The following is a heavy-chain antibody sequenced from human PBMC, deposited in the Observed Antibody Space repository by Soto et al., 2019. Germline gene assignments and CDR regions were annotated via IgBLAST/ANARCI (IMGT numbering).Heavy chain of an antibody. CDR2: ISAYNGNT. J-gene: IGHJ4*02. CDR3: ARRRGGSYDSSGYPVDY. D-gene: IGHD3-22*01. Sequence: ASVKVSCKASGYTFTSYGISWVRQAPGQGLEWMGWISAYNGNTNYAQKLQGRVTMTTDTSTGTAYMELRSLRSDDTAVYYCARRRGGSYDSSGYPVDYWGQGTLVTVSS. CDR1: GYTFTSYG. V-gene: IGHV1-18*01.